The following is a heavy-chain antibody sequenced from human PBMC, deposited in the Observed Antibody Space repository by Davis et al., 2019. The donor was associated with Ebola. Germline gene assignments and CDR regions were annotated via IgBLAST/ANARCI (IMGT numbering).Heavy chain of an antibody. J-gene: IGHJ5*02. V-gene: IGHV1-8*01. CDR3: ARGRALSVTRGKGWFDP. Sequence: AASVKVSCKASGYTFTSYDINWVRQATGQGLEWMGWMNPNSGNTGYAQKFQGRVTMTRNTSISTAYMELSSLRSEDTAVYYCARGRALSVTRGKGWFDPWGQGTLVTVSS. CDR1: GYTFTSYD. D-gene: IGHD3-16*01. CDR2: MNPNSGNT.